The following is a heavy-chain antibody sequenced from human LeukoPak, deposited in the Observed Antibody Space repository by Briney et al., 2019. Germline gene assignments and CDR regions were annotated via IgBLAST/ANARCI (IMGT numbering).Heavy chain of an antibody. V-gene: IGHV6-1*01. CDR1: GDSVSTNSVA. Sequence: SQTLSLTCAISGDSVSTNSVAWNWIRQSPSRGLEWLGRTYYRSKWYNDYAVSVKSRITINPDTFKNQFSLQLNSVTPEDAAVYYCARALKGSSGSSGWYTDYWGQGTLVTVSS. J-gene: IGHJ4*02. CDR2: TYYRSKWYN. D-gene: IGHD6-19*01. CDR3: ARALKGSSGSSGWYTDY.